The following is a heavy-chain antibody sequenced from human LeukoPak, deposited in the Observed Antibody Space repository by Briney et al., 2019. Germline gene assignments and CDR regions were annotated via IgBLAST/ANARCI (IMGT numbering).Heavy chain of an antibody. D-gene: IGHD3-22*01. Sequence: GSLRLSCAASGFTFNSYAMSWIRQPPGKGLEWIGSIFYSGSTYYNPSLEGRVTISVDTSKNQFSLKLSSVTAADTAVYYCARQFYYDSGGSHYWGQGTLVTVSS. CDR3: ARQFYYDSGGSHY. CDR2: IFYSGST. J-gene: IGHJ4*02. V-gene: IGHV4-39*01. CDR1: GFTFNSYA.